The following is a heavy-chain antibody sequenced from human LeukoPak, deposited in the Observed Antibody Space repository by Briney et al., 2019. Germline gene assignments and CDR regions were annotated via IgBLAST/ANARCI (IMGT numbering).Heavy chain of an antibody. V-gene: IGHV4-59*11. J-gene: IGHJ6*03. Sequence: SETLSLTCTVSGGAITSHYWTWIRQSPVKGLEWIGDISNSGSTSYNPYLKSRVTISIDTSKNQFSLKLTSVTAADTAVYYCGRDALVGYFSYYYMDVWGKGTTVTVS. CDR2: ISNSGST. CDR3: GRDALVGYFSYYYMDV. CDR1: GGAITSHY. D-gene: IGHD2-15*01.